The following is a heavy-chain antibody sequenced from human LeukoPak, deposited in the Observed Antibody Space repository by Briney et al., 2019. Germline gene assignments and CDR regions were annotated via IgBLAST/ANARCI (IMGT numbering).Heavy chain of an antibody. CDR1: GGSISSYY. V-gene: IGHV4-59*01. J-gene: IGHJ6*02. CDR3: VRAGVVPDYGMDV. CDR2: IYYSGST. Sequence: SETLSLTCTVSGGSISSYYWSWIRQPPGKGLEWIGYIYYSGSTNYNPSLKSRVTISVDTSKNQFSLKLSSVTAADTAVYYCVRAGVVPDYGMDVWGQGTTVTVSS. D-gene: IGHD2-2*01.